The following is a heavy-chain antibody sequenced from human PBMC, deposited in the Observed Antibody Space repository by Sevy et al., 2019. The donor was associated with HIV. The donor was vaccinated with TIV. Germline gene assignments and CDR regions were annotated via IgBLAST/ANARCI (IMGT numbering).Heavy chain of an antibody. CDR3: ARMPSIAVAGHAFDI. J-gene: IGHJ3*02. CDR2: IYSGGST. CDR1: GFTVSSNY. Sequence: GGSLRLSCAASGFTVSSNYMSWVRQAPGKGLEWVSVIYSGGSTYYADSVKGRFTISRDNSKNTLYLQVNSLRAEDTAVYYCARMPSIAVAGHAFDIWGQGTMVTVSS. D-gene: IGHD6-19*01. V-gene: IGHV3-53*01.